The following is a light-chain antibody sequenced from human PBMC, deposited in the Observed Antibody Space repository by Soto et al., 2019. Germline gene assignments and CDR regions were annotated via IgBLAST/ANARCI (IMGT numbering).Light chain of an antibody. J-gene: IGLJ3*02. Sequence: QSVLTQPGSVSGSPGQSITISCTGSNSDVGSYSLVSWFQQHPGRAPKLMIYDGTERPSGVSDRFSGSKSGNTASLTISGLQAEDEADYYCCSYAGLNTWVFGGGTKVTVL. CDR1: NSDVGSYSL. CDR2: DGT. V-gene: IGLV2-23*01. CDR3: CSYAGLNTWV.